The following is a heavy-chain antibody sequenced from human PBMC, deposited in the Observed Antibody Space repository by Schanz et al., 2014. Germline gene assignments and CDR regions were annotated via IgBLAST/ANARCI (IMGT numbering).Heavy chain of an antibody. CDR3: AKSDAFDI. CDR1: GITFSSHS. CDR2: IPWNGAAI. V-gene: IGHV3-48*04. J-gene: IGHJ3*02. Sequence: PGGSLRLSCAASGITFSSHSFNWVRQAPGKGLEWVSNIPWNGAAIGYAGSVRGRFTISRDSAKNTLYLQMNSLRAEDTAVYYCAKSDAFDIWGQGTMVTVSS.